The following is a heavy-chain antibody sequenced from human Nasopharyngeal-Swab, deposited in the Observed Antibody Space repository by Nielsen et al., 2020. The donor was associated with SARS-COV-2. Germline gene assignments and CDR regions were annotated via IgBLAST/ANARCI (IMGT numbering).Heavy chain of an antibody. D-gene: IGHD5-24*01. Sequence: GESLKISCAASGFPFTSSWMSWVRQAPGKGLEWVADIKQDGTETHSVDAVKGRFTISRDNAKNSLHLQMNSLRAEDTAVYFCVRGDAYNRLWGQGILVTVSS. V-gene: IGHV3-7*04. CDR3: VRGDAYNRL. CDR2: IKQDGTET. J-gene: IGHJ4*02. CDR1: GFPFTSSW.